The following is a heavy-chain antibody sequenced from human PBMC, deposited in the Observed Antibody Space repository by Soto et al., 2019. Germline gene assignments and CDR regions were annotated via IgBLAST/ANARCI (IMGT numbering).Heavy chain of an antibody. CDR1: GGSISSYY. CDR3: AREGLTGTIGLYYYYGMDV. V-gene: IGHV4-59*01. J-gene: IGHJ6*02. CDR2: IYYSGST. D-gene: IGHD1-20*01. Sequence: QVQLQESGPGLVKPSETLSLTCTVSGGSISSYYWSWIRQPPGKGLEWIGYIYYSGSTNYNPSLKRRATISVDTSKNQFSRKLSSVTAADTAVYYCAREGLTGTIGLYYYYGMDVWGQGTTVTVSS.